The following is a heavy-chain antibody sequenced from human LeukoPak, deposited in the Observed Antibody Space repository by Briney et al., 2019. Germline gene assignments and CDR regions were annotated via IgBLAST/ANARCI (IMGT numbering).Heavy chain of an antibody. V-gene: IGHV4-39*01. Sequence: PSETLSLTCTVSGGSISSSSYYWGWIRQPPGKGLEWIGSIYYSGSTYYNPSLKSRVTISVDTSKNQFSLKLSSVTAADTAVYYCARRRQVWSTGYYYYYMDVWGKGTTVTVSS. J-gene: IGHJ6*03. CDR3: ARRRQVWSTGYYYYYMDV. CDR1: GGSISSSSYY. D-gene: IGHD5-18*01. CDR2: IYYSGST.